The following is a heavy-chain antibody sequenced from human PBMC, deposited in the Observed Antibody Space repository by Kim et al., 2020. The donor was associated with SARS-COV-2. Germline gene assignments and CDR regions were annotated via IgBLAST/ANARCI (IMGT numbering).Heavy chain of an antibody. CDR3: ARLVNRLYSSSWYSHYYYYGMDV. D-gene: IGHD6-13*01. V-gene: IGHV4-39*01. CDR2: IYYSGST. Sequence: SETLSLTCTVSGGSISSSSYYWGWIRQPPGKGLEWIGSIYYSGSTYYNPSLKSRVTISVDTSKNQFSLKLSSVTAADTAVYYCARLVNRLYSSSWYSHYYYYGMDVWGQGTTVTVSS. J-gene: IGHJ6*02. CDR1: GGSISSSSYY.